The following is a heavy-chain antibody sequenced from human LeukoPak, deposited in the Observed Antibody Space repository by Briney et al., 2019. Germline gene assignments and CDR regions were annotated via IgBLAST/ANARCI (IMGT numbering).Heavy chain of an antibody. D-gene: IGHD5-18*01. CDR2: IRYDGSNK. Sequence: TGGSLRLSCAASGFTLSSYGMHWVRQAPGKGLEWVAFIRYDGSNKYYADSVKGRFTISRDNSKNTLYLQMNSLRAEDTAVYYCAKERDTAMVTIDYWGQGTLVTASS. J-gene: IGHJ4*02. CDR3: AKERDTAMVTIDY. V-gene: IGHV3-30*02. CDR1: GFTLSSYG.